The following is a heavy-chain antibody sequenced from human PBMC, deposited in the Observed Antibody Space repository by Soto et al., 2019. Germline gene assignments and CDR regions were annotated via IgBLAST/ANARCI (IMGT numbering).Heavy chain of an antibody. CDR3: ARVESYDCSSTSCYMDY. V-gene: IGHV1-69*02. D-gene: IGHD2-2*02. J-gene: IGHJ4*02. Sequence: ASVKVSCKASGGTFSSYTISWVRQAPGQGLEWMGRIIPILGIANYAQKFQGRVTITADKSTSTAYMELSSLRSEDTAVYYCARVESYDCSSTSCYMDYWGQGTLVTVSS. CDR2: IIPILGIA. CDR1: GGTFSSYT.